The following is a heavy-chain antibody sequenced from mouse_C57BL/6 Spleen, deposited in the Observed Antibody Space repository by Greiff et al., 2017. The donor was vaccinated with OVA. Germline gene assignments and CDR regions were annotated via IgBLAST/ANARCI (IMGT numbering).Heavy chain of an antibody. D-gene: IGHD1-1*01. CDR2: INPGSGGT. Sequence: QVQLQQSGAELVRPGTSVKVSCKASGYAFTNYLIEWVKQRPGQGLEWIGVINPGSGGTNYNEKFKGKATLTADKSSSTAYMQLSSLTSEDSAVYFCARNYGSSGGYFDVWGTGTTVTVSS. V-gene: IGHV1-54*01. J-gene: IGHJ1*03. CDR3: ARNYGSSGGYFDV. CDR1: GYAFTNYL.